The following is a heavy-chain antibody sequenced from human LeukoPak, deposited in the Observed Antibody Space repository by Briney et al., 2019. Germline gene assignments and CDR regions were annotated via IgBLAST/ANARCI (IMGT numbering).Heavy chain of an antibody. D-gene: IGHD3-10*01. CDR2: INHSGST. CDR3: ARRNYYGSGRHFDY. J-gene: IGHJ4*02. V-gene: IGHV4-34*01. Sequence: SETLSLTCPVSGGSISSYYWSWIRQPPGKGLEWIGEINHSGSTNYNPSLKSRVTISVDTSKNQFSLKLSSVTAADTAVYYCARRNYYGSGRHFDYWGQGTLVTVSS. CDR1: GGSISSYY.